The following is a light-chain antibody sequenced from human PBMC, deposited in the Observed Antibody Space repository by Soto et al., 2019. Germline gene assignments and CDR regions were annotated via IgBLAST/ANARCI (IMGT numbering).Light chain of an antibody. CDR2: GAS. CDR1: QSVSSY. CDR3: QQYDSSPRT. Sequence: ENLLTQSPDTLSLSAGERATLSCRASQSVSSYLAWYQQKPGQAPRLLISGASSRAADIPDRFSGSGSGTDFTLTINRLEPEDFAVYYCQQYDSSPRTFSQGTKVDIK. J-gene: IGKJ1*01. V-gene: IGKV3-20*01.